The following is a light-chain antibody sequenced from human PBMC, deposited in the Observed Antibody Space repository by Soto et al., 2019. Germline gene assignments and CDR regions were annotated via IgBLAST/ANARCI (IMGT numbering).Light chain of an antibody. CDR1: QSICMW. V-gene: IGKV1-5*01. J-gene: IGKJ4*02. Sequence: IHMTQAPSTLSASVVDRVTITCRAIQSICMWLACYHQKPGKSPKFLIYDASTLKSGVPSRFSGSGSGTDFNLTISSLQPDDFALYSCQPYNSYCTFGKGTXVEIK. CDR2: DAS. CDR3: QPYNSYCT.